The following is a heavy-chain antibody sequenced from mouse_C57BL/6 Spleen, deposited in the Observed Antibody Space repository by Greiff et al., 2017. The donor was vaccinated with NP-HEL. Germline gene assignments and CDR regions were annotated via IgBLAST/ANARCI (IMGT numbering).Heavy chain of an antibody. J-gene: IGHJ3*01. Sequence: VKLEESGPGLVAPSQSLSITCTVSGFSLTSYAISWVRQPPGKGLEWLGVIWTGGGTNYNSALKSRLSISKDNSKSQVFLKMNGLQTDDTARYYCASMVTTVAYWGQGTLVTVSA. D-gene: IGHD2-2*01. CDR1: GFSLTSYA. V-gene: IGHV2-9-1*01. CDR3: ASMVTTVAY. CDR2: IWTGGGT.